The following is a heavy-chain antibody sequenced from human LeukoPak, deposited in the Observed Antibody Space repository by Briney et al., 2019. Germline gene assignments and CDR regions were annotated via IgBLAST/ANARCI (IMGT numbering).Heavy chain of an antibody. D-gene: IGHD1-26*01. Sequence: GGSLRLSCAASGFTFSSYGMHWVRQAPGKGLEWVAVISYDGSNKYYADSVKGRFTISRDNSKSTLYLQMNSLRAEDTAVYYCASESGSYDDYWGQGTLVTVSS. CDR3: ASESGSYDDY. CDR2: ISYDGSNK. J-gene: IGHJ4*02. CDR1: GFTFSSYG. V-gene: IGHV3-30*03.